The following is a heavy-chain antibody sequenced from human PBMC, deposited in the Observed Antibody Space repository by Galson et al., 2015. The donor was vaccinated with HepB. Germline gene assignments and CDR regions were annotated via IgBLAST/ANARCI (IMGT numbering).Heavy chain of an antibody. CDR3: ARGAGSCYDFWSGYYTNPGYYYYGMDV. J-gene: IGHJ6*02. V-gene: IGHV1-18*01. CDR2: ISAYNGNT. CDR1: GYTFTSYG. Sequence: SVKVSCKASGYTFTSYGISWVRQAPGQGLEWMGWISAYNGNTNYAQKLQGRVTMTTDTSTSTAYMELRSLRSDDTAVYYCARGAGSCYDFWSGYYTNPGYYYYGMDVWGQGTTVTVSS. D-gene: IGHD3-3*01.